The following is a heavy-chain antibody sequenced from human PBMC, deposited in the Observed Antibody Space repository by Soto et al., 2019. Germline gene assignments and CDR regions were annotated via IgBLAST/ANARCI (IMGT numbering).Heavy chain of an antibody. CDR3: ARSICGGDCYSYFDY. CDR2: INPNSGDT. Sequence: ASVKVSCKASGYSFSDYFMHWVRQAPGQGLEWMGWINPNSGDTNYAQKFQGWVTLTRDTSISTAYMELSRLRSDDTAVYYCARSICGGDCYSYFDYWGQGTLFNVSS. D-gene: IGHD2-21*02. J-gene: IGHJ4*02. V-gene: IGHV1-2*04. CDR1: GYSFSDYF.